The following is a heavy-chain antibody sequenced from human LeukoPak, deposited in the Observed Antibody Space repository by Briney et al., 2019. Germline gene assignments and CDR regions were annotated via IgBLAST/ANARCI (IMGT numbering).Heavy chain of an antibody. V-gene: IGHV4-59*01. CDR3: ARGRLSDYTFWSGYKELDY. CDR2: IYYSGSS. D-gene: IGHD3-3*01. CDR1: GGSISPNY. Sequence: SETLSLTCIVSGGSISPNYWTWIRQSPGKGLEWIGYIYYSGSSDCNPSLKSRVTFSLDSSKNQFSLNLTSVTAADTAVYYCARGRLSDYTFWSGYKELDYWGQGTLVTVSS. J-gene: IGHJ4*02.